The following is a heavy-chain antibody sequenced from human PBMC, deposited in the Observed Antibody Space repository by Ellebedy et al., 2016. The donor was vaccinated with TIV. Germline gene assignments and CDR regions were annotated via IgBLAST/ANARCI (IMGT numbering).Heavy chain of an antibody. CDR2: IFSSGST. V-gene: IGHV4-30-4*01. CDR3: ASWEADSFGAIDY. J-gene: IGHJ4*02. CDR1: GASISSGDYY. D-gene: IGHD5-18*01. Sequence: SETLSLTCTVSGASISSGDYYWTWIRQSPEKGLEWIGYIFSSGSTFNNPSLESRVTMSLDMSKNQSSLRLTSVTAADTAVYFCASWEADSFGAIDYWGQGTLVTVSS.